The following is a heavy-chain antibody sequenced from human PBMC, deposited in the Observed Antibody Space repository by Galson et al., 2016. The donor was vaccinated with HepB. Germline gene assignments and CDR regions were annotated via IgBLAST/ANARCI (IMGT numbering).Heavy chain of an antibody. CDR2: ISAYNDNT. CDR3: VYYCARDCSGGTCYGTT. V-gene: IGHV1-18*01. Sequence: SVKVSCKASGYTFTSYGISWVRQAPGQGLEWMGWISAYNDNTNYAQKLQGRVTMTTDTSTSTAYMELRSLRSDDTADDTAVYYCARDCSGGTCYGTTWGQGTLVIVSS. J-gene: IGHJ5*02. D-gene: IGHD2-15*01. CDR1: GYTFTSYG.